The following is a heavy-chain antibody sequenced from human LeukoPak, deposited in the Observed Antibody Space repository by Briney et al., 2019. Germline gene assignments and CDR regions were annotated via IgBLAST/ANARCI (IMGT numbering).Heavy chain of an antibody. V-gene: IGHV3-53*01. CDR3: AKDLGRYCSSTSCYGAFV. CDR2: LYSGGST. D-gene: IGHD2-2*01. CDR1: EFTVSSNY. Sequence: PGGSLRLSCVASEFTVSSNYMNWVRQAPGKGLEWVSVLYSGGSTYYADSVKGRFTISRDNSKNTLYLQMNNLRAEDTALYYCAKDLGRYCSSTSCYGAFVWGQGTRVIVSS. J-gene: IGHJ3*01.